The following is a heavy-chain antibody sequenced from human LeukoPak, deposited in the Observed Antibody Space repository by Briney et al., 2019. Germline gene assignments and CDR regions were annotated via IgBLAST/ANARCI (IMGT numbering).Heavy chain of an antibody. Sequence: ASVKVSCKASGYTFTGYYMHWVRQAPGQGLEWMGRINPNSGGTNYAQKFQGRVTMTSDTSISTAYMELSRLRSDDTAVYYCARVYDSSGYHSDYWGQGTLVTVSS. CDR2: INPNSGGT. V-gene: IGHV1-2*06. J-gene: IGHJ4*02. CDR3: ARVYDSSGYHSDY. CDR1: GYTFTGYY. D-gene: IGHD3-22*01.